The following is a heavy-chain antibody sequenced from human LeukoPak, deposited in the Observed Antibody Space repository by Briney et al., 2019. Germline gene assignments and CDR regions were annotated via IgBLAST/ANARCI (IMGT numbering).Heavy chain of an antibody. D-gene: IGHD5-12*01. CDR3: AKDGAWLRFDD. J-gene: IGHJ4*02. Sequence: PGGSLRLSCAASGFTFDDYAMHWVRQAPGKGLEWVSGISWNSGSIGYADSVKGRFTISRDDLKSTLYLQMKTLRAEDTAVYYCAKDGAWLRFDDWGQGILVTVSS. CDR1: GFTFDDYA. V-gene: IGHV3-9*01. CDR2: ISWNSGSI.